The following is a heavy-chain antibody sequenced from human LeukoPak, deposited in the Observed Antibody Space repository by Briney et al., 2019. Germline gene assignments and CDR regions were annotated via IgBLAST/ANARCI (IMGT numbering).Heavy chain of an antibody. Sequence: GGSLRLSCAASGFTFSSYEMNWVRQAPGVGLEWVSGVSGGGGITYYADSVKGRFTISRDNSQNTLYLQMNSLRAEDTAVYYCAKAANYYGSGSYFSWFDLWGQGTLVTVSS. D-gene: IGHD3-10*01. CDR2: VSGGGGIT. V-gene: IGHV3-23*01. CDR3: AKAANYYGSGSYFSWFDL. J-gene: IGHJ5*02. CDR1: GFTFSSYE.